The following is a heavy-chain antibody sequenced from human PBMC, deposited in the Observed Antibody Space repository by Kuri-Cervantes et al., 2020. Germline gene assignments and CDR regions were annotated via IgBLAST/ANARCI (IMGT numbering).Heavy chain of an antibody. CDR3: ARAFVAYCGGDCYSWNY. CDR2: MYHSGNT. V-gene: IGHV4-38-2*01. CDR1: GYSISSGYY. Sequence: GSLRLSCAVSGYSISSGYYWGWIRQPPGKGLEWIGSMYHSGNTYHNTSLKSRVTISLDTSKNQFSLKLSSVTAADTAVYYFARAFVAYCGGDCYSWNYWCQGTLVTVSS. D-gene: IGHD2-21*02. J-gene: IGHJ4*02.